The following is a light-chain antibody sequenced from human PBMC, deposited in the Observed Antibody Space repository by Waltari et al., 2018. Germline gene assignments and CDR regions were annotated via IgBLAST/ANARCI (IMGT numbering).Light chain of an antibody. CDR1: QNVSGTY. Sequence: DIVLTQSPGTLSLSPGERATLSCRASQNVSGTYLAWYQQKPGQAPRLLIFGASSRATGVPDRFIGSGSGTDFTLTISRLEPEDFAVYYCQQYHNSPLYSFGQGTKLEIK. J-gene: IGKJ2*03. V-gene: IGKV3-20*01. CDR2: GAS. CDR3: QQYHNSPLYS.